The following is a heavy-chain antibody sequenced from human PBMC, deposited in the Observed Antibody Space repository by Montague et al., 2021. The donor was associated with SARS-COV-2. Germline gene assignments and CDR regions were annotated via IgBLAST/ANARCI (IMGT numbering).Heavy chain of an antibody. CDR2: IKQDESEK. V-gene: IGHV3-7*01. Sequence: LRLSCAASGFTFSNYWMTWVRQAPGKGLEWVANIKQDESEKYYVDSVEGRFAISRDNAKNSLYLQMNSLRVEDTAVYYCTRGPRGNNGGKSDYWGQGTLVTVSS. D-gene: IGHD4-23*01. J-gene: IGHJ4*02. CDR3: TRGPRGNNGGKSDY. CDR1: GFTFSNYW.